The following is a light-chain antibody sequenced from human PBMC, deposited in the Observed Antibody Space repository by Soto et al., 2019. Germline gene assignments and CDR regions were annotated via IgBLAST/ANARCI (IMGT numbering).Light chain of an antibody. V-gene: IGLV2-18*02. CDR3: SSYTISSTYV. J-gene: IGLJ1*01. Sequence: QSALTQPPSVSGSPGQSVTISCTGTSSDVGSYNRVSWYQQPPGTAPKLMIYGVSNRPSGVPDRFSESKSGNTASLTISGLQAEDEADYYCSSYTISSTYVFGTGTKLTVL. CDR1: SSDVGSYNR. CDR2: GVS.